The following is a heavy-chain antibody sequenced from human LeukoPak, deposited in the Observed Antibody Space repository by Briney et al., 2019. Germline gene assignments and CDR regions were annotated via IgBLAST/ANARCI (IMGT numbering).Heavy chain of an antibody. V-gene: IGHV1-2*02. CDR3: ANLGPAGRDHYLES. Sequence: ASVKVSCKASGYTFTSYGINWVRQAPGQGLEWMGWINPNSGDTNYAQKFQGRATMTRDTSISTAYMELNSLRDEDTAVYYCANLGPAGRDHYLESWGQGTLVTVSS. CDR2: INPNSGDT. J-gene: IGHJ4*02. CDR1: GYTFTSYG. D-gene: IGHD5-24*01.